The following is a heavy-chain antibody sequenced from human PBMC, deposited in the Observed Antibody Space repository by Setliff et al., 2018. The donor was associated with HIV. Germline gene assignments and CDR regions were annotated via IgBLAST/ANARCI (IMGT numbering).Heavy chain of an antibody. V-gene: IGHV3-48*03. CDR3: ARALDYNFWSGYLYYYYGMDV. CDR2: ISSSGSTI. J-gene: IGHJ6*02. D-gene: IGHD3-3*01. CDR1: GFTFSSYE. Sequence: GGSLRLSCAASGFTFSSYEMNWVRQAPGKGLEWVSYISSSGSTIYYADSVKGRFTISRDNAKNSLYLQMNSLRAEDTAVYYCARALDYNFWSGYLYYYYGMDVWGQGTTVTVSS.